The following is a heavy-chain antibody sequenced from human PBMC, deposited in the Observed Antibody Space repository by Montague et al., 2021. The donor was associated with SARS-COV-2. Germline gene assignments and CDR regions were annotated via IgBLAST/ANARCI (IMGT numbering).Heavy chain of an antibody. CDR2: IYYNGST. CDR1: GGSISSYY. CDR3: ARGSGWMGNAFDI. D-gene: IGHD6-19*01. V-gene: IGHV4-59*01. J-gene: IGHJ3*02. Sequence: SETLSLTCTVSGGSISSYYWSWIRQPPGEGLEWIGYIYYNGSTNYNPSLKSRDTISVDTSKNQFSLKLSSVTAADTAVYYCARGSGWMGNAFDIWGQGTMVTVSS.